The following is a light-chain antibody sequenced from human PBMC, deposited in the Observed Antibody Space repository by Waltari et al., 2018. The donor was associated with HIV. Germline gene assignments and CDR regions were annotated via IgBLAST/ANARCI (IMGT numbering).Light chain of an antibody. V-gene: IGLV3-21*02. CDR1: NIRSKS. CDR3: QVWESGSDHPV. J-gene: IGLJ2*01. CDR2: DDS. Sequence: SYVLTQPASVSEAPGQTTRITCGGDNIRSKSVHCYQQKPGQAPVLVVHDDSDRPSGIPQRFSGSNSGNTATLTIRGVEAGDEAEYYCQVWESGSDHPVFGGGTKLTVL.